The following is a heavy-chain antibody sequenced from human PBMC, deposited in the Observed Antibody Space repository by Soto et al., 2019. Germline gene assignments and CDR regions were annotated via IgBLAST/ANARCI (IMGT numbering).Heavy chain of an antibody. Sequence: QVQLVQSGAEVKKPGASVKVSCKASGYTFTRSGISWVRQAPGQGLEWMGWISTYNGDTNYAQTFQGRVTMTTDTSPSTVHMEVRSLRSDDTAVYYCASEGVAPYYYYGMDVWGQGTPVTVSS. D-gene: IGHD5-12*01. CDR2: ISTYNGDT. V-gene: IGHV1-18*01. CDR3: ASEGVAPYYYYGMDV. CDR1: GYTFTRSG. J-gene: IGHJ6*02.